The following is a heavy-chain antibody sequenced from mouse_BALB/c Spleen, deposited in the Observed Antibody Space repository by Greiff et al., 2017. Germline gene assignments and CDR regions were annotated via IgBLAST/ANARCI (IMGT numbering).Heavy chain of an antibody. CDR2: IYPGNVNT. D-gene: IGHD3-1*01. Sequence: QVQLQQSGPELVKPGASVRISCKASGYTFTSYYIHWVKQRPGQGLEWIGWIYPGNVNTKYNEKFKGKATLTADKSSSTAYMQLSSLTSEDSAVYFCARSGARAIDYWGQGTTLTVAS. CDR3: ARSGARAIDY. V-gene: IGHV1S56*01. CDR1: GYTFTSYY. J-gene: IGHJ2*01.